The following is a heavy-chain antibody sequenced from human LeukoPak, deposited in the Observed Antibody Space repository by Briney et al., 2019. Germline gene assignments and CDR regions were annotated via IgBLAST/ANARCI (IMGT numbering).Heavy chain of an antibody. CDR2: MNPNSDST. D-gene: IGHD5-12*01. V-gene: IGHV1-8*01. J-gene: IGHJ4*02. Sequence: ASVKVSCKASGYSFISYDINWVRQATGQGLEWLGWMNPNSDSTGYAQKFQGRVSMTRDTSISTAYMELSSLGSDDTAVYYCARNLARTGDSDYWGQGTLLTVSS. CDR3: ARNLARTGDSDY. CDR1: GYSFISYD.